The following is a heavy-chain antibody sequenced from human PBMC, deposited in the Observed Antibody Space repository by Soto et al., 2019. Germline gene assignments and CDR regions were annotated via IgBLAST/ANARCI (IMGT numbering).Heavy chain of an antibody. J-gene: IGHJ4*02. CDR2: IYHSGST. Sequence: QVQLQESCPRLVEASQTLSLTCTVSNASITSSGYYWSWVRQPPGKRLEWIGYIYHSGSTFYSPALQSRLTMSVETSKNQFSLTLRSVTAADTAVYHCARMSGTYYVPDYWGQGTLVTVSS. CDR3: ARMSGTYYVPDY. D-gene: IGHD1-26*01. V-gene: IGHV4-31*03. CDR1: NASITSSGYY.